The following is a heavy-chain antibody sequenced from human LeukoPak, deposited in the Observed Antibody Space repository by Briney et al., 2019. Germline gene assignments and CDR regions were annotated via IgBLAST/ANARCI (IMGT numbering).Heavy chain of an antibody. J-gene: IGHJ3*02. CDR2: IYYSGRT. D-gene: IGHD3-10*01. CDR3: ARDQGSPDAFDI. V-gene: IGHV4-59*01. CDR1: GFSFSSYW. Sequence: GSLRLSCAASGFSFSSYWMSWIRQPPGKGLEWIGHIYYSGRTNYNPSLKSRVTISVDTSKNQFSLKLSSVTAADTAVYYCARDQGSPDAFDIWGQGTIVTVSS.